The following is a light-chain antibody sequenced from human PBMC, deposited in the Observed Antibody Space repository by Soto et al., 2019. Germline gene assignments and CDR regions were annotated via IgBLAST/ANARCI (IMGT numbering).Light chain of an antibody. CDR3: QQYGSFRYT. V-gene: IGKV3-20*01. CDR1: QSVSTNY. CDR2: GAS. Sequence: EIVLTQSPGTLSLSPGERATLSCRASQSVSTNYLAWYQQKPGQAPRLLIYGASTRATGIPDRFSGSGSGTDFTLTVSRLEPEDFAVYYCQQYGSFRYTFGQGTKVEIK. J-gene: IGKJ2*01.